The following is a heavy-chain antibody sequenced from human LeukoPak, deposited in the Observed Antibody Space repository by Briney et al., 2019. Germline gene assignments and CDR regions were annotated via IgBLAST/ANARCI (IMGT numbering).Heavy chain of an antibody. Sequence: GRSLGLSCVASGFTFTTYSMHWVRQAPGKGLEWVAVVAGHGGGKFYIGSVEGRFTISRDNSKNTLYLEMNSLRPEDTGLYYCAKEHITGWPNLDSWGQGTLVTVSS. J-gene: IGHJ4*02. CDR3: AKEHITGWPNLDS. CDR2: VAGHGGGK. CDR1: GFTFTTYS. V-gene: IGHV3-30*18. D-gene: IGHD6-19*01.